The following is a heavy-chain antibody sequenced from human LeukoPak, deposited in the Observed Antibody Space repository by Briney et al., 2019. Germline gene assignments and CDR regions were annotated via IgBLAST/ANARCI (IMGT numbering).Heavy chain of an antibody. CDR3: AREGYDFWSGYYTSHYGMDV. Sequence: SETLSLTCTVSGGSISSYYWSCIRQPAGKGLEWIGRIYTSGSTNYNPSLKSRVTMSVDTSKNQFSLKLSSVTAADTAVYYCAREGYDFWSGYYTSHYGMDVWGQGTTVTVSS. CDR2: IYTSGST. J-gene: IGHJ6*02. D-gene: IGHD3-3*01. CDR1: GGSISSYY. V-gene: IGHV4-4*07.